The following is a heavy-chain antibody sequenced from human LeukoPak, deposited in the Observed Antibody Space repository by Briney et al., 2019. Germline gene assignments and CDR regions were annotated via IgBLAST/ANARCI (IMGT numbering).Heavy chain of an antibody. J-gene: IGHJ4*02. CDR3: ARGSVLRFLEWLLQSAHFDY. Sequence: GGSLRLSCAASGFTFSSYNMNWVRQAPGKGLEWVSYISSSNNTIYYADSVKGRFTISRDNAKNSLYLQMNSLRAEDTAVYYCARGSVLRFLEWLLQSAHFDYWGQGTLVTVSS. V-gene: IGHV3-48*04. CDR1: GFTFSSYN. CDR2: ISSSNNTI. D-gene: IGHD3-3*01.